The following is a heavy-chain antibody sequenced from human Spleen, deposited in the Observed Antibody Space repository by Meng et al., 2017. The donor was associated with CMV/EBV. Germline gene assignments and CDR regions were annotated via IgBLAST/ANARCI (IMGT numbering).Heavy chain of an antibody. CDR1: GFTFRRYA. D-gene: IGHD5-12*01. V-gene: IGHV3-23*03. J-gene: IGHJ4*02. CDR2: IYSDDSSA. CDR3: ARVFSGYDYYFDY. Sequence: AVSGFTFRRYAMNWVRQDPGKGLEWVSTIYSDDSSAYYADSVQGRFTISRDNSKDTLYLQMNSLRAEDTAVYFCARVFSGYDYYFDYWGQGTLVTVSS.